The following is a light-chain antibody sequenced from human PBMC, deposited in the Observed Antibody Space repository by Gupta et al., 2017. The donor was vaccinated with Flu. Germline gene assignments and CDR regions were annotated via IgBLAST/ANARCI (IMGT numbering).Light chain of an antibody. CDR2: DAS. CDR3: SETIQFPII. V-gene: IGKV2D-29*01. CDR1: QSLLHHDGKNY. J-gene: IGKJ3*01. Sequence: DIVMTQTPLSLSLTPGQPASISCESSQSLLHHDGKNYLYWYLQKPGQPPQLLIYDASNRGSGVSDRFSGSGSGTDFTLKISRGEAEDVRVYYCSETIQFPIIFGQGTQVDIK.